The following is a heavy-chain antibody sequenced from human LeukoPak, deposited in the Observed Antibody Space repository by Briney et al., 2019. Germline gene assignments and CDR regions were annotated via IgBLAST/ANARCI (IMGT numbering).Heavy chain of an antibody. D-gene: IGHD3-10*01. CDR3: ARDRGWFGESAFDY. Sequence: GASVRVSCKASGYTFTSYGISWVRQAPGQGLEWMGWISAYNGNTNYAQKLQGRVTMTTDTSTSTAYMELRSLRSDDTAVYYCARDRGWFGESAFDYWGQGTLVTVSS. J-gene: IGHJ4*02. CDR2: ISAYNGNT. CDR1: GYTFTSYG. V-gene: IGHV1-18*01.